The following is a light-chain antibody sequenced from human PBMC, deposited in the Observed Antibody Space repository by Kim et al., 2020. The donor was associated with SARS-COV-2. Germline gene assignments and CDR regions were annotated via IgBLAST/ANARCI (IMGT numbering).Light chain of an antibody. CDR2: DAS. Sequence: TLSLSPGERAPLSCRASQSVSSYLAWYQQKPGQAPRLLIYDASNRATGIPARFSGSGSGTDFTLTISSLEPEDFAVYYCQQRSNWYTFGQGTKLEI. V-gene: IGKV3-11*01. J-gene: IGKJ2*01. CDR3: QQRSNWYT. CDR1: QSVSSY.